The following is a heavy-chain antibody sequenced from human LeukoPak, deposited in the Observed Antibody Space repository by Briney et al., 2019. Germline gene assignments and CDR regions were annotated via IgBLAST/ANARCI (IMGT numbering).Heavy chain of an antibody. Sequence: GGSLRLSCAASGFTFSSYRVNWVRQAPGKGLEWVSSISSSSSYIYYADSVKGRFTISRDNAKNLLYLQMNSLRADDTAVYYCATESIELATIPLGYWGQETLVTVSS. CDR1: GFTFSSYR. CDR3: ATESIELATIPLGY. D-gene: IGHD5-24*01. V-gene: IGHV3-21*06. J-gene: IGHJ4*02. CDR2: ISSSSSYI.